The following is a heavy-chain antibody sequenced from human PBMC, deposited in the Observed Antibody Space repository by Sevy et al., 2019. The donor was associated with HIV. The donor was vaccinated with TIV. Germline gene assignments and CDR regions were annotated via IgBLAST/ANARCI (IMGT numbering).Heavy chain of an antibody. D-gene: IGHD2-21*02. CDR2: ISSRGSTE. CDR3: AREADYYFDS. J-gene: IGHJ4*02. V-gene: IGHV3-11*01. Sequence: GGSLRLSCEASGFTFSDYHMTWIRQAPGKGLEWVAYISSRGSTEHYADSVKGRFTISTDNVKNSLYLQMDSLRGEDTAVYYCAREADYYFDSWGQGSLVTVSS. CDR1: GFTFSDYH.